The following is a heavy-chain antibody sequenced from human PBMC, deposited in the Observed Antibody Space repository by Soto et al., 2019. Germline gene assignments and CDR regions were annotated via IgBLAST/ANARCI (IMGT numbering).Heavy chain of an antibody. Sequence: GGSLRLSCAASGFTFSSYAMSWVRQAPGKGLEWVSAISGSGGSRYYADSVKGRFTISRDNSKNPLYLQMNSLRAEDTAVYYCAKDRYGGFPIGVAGIDYWGQGTLVTVSS. CDR2: ISGSGGSR. CDR3: AKDRYGGFPIGVAGIDY. CDR1: GFTFSSYA. D-gene: IGHD6-19*01. V-gene: IGHV3-23*01. J-gene: IGHJ4*02.